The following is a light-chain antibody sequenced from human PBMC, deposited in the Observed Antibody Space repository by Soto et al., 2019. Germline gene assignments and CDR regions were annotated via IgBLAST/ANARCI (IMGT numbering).Light chain of an antibody. Sequence: QSALTQPASVSGSPGQSITISCTGTSSDVGGYNYVSWYQQHPGKAPKLMIYEVSNRPSGVSNRFSGSKSGNTASLTISGFQAEDEAEYYCSSYTSSSTPDVFGTGTKLTVL. CDR2: EVS. CDR1: SSDVGGYNY. J-gene: IGLJ1*01. V-gene: IGLV2-14*01. CDR3: SSYTSSSTPDV.